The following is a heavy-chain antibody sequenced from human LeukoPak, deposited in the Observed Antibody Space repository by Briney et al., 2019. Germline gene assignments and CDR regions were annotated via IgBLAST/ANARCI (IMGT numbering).Heavy chain of an antibody. CDR3: ARETRYFDWLAILDY. J-gene: IGHJ4*02. CDR1: GGSISSYY. Sequence: SETLSLTCTVSGGSISSYYWSWIRQPPGKGLEWIGEINHSGSTNYNPSLKSRVTISVDTSKNQFSLKPSSVTAADTAVYYCARETRYFDWLAILDYWGQGTLVTVSS. CDR2: INHSGST. D-gene: IGHD3-9*01. V-gene: IGHV4-34*01.